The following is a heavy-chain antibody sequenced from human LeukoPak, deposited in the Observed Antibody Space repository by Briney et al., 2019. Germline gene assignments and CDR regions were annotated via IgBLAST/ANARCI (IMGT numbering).Heavy chain of an antibody. J-gene: IGHJ6*03. D-gene: IGHD6-13*01. V-gene: IGHV1-46*01. Sequence: ASVKVSCKASGYTFTSHYMHWARQAPGQGLEWMGIINPSGGSISYAQKFQGRVTMTRDTSISTAYMELSRLRSDDTAVYYCARVRQQLVLYYYYYMDVWGKGTTVTISS. CDR1: GYTFTSHY. CDR2: INPSGGSI. CDR3: ARVRQQLVLYYYYYMDV.